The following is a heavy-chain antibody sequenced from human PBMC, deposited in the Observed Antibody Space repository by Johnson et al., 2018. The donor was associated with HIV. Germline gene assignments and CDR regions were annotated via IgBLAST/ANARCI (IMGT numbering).Heavy chain of an antibody. CDR2: MWYAGSNK. CDR1: GFTFSTYG. J-gene: IGHJ3*02. D-gene: IGHD3-16*01. CDR3: GKEQWSSRGTNDAFEI. V-gene: IGHV3-33*06. Sequence: QLQLVESGGRVVQPVRSLRLSCAASGFTFSTYGMHCVRQAPGKGLAWVAVMWYAGSNKYYADSVKVRFTISRDNSKNTLYLQMNSLRAEDTVVSYCGKEQWSSRGTNDAFEIWGQGKMVTVSS.